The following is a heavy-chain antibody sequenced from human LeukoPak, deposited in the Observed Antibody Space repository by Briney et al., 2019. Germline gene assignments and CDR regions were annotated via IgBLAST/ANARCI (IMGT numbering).Heavy chain of an antibody. CDR2: MTPSGGT. CDR1: GYXFTSYA. CDR3: ARDRYGDGFAHLDY. J-gene: IGHJ4*02. V-gene: IGHV1-2*02. Sequence: ASVKVSCKASGYXFTSYAIHWVRQAPGQGLEWMGGMTPSGGTNYPQKIQGRVAITWDTSITTAYMDLSRLTSDDTAVYYCARDRYGDGFAHLDYWGQGALVTVSS. D-gene: IGHD5-24*01.